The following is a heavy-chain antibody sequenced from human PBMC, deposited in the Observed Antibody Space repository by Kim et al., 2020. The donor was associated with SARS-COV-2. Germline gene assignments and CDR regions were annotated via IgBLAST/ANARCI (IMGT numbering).Heavy chain of an antibody. CDR2: IYYSGST. D-gene: IGHD3-9*01. CDR1: GGSISSGGYY. V-gene: IGHV4-31*03. CDR3: ARDLRYFGPDAFDI. J-gene: IGHJ3*02. Sequence: SETLSLTCTVSGGSISSGGYYWSWIRQHPGKGLEWIGYIYYSGSTYYNPSLKSRVTISVDTSKNQFSLKLSSVTAADTAVYYCARDLRYFGPDAFDIWGQGTMVTVSS.